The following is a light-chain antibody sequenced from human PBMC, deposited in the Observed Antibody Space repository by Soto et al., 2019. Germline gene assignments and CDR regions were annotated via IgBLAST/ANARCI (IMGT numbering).Light chain of an antibody. J-gene: IGKJ1*01. CDR1: QSISNH. Sequence: DIQMTQSPSSLSASVEDRVIITCRASQSISNHLNWYQQKPGKAPKLLIFAASSLQSGVPSRFSGSRSEPDFTLTISSLQPEDFATYYCQRSYSSPPTFGQGTKVDIK. CDR2: AAS. CDR3: QRSYSSPPT. V-gene: IGKV1-39*01.